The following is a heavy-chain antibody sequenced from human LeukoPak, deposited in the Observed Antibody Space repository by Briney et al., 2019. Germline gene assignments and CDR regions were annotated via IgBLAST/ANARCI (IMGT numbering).Heavy chain of an antibody. CDR1: GFTFSSYA. CDR3: VKGSSSSRPYYFDY. J-gene: IGHJ4*02. CDR2: ITSSGGST. D-gene: IGHD2-2*01. Sequence: GGSLRLSCAASGFTFSSYAMSWVRQAPGKGLEWVSAITSSGGSTYHADSVKGRFTISRDNSKNTLYLQMNSLRDEDTAVYYCVKGSSSSRPYYFDYWGRGTLVTVSS. V-gene: IGHV3-23*01.